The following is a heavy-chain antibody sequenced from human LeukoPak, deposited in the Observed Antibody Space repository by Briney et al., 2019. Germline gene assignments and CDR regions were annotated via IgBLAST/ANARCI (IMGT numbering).Heavy chain of an antibody. CDR2: IIPIFGTA. CDR1: GGTFNSYA. Sequence: ASVKVSCKASGGTFNSYAISWVRQAPGQGLEWMGGIIPIFGTANYAQKFQGRVTITTDESTSTAYMELSSLRSEDTAVYYCAIRLAYCGGDCYSLSYWGQGTLVTVSS. J-gene: IGHJ4*02. D-gene: IGHD2-21*02. CDR3: AIRLAYCGGDCYSLSY. V-gene: IGHV1-69*05.